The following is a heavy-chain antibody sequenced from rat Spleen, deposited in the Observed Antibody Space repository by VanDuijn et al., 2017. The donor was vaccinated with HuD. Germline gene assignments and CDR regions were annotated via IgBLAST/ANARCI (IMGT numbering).Heavy chain of an antibody. Sequence: QVQLKESGPGLVQPSQTLSLTCTVSEFSLTSYNVHWVRQPPGKGLEWMGRMRFNGDTSYNSALKSRLSISRDTSKNQVLLKMNSLQTEDTAMYFCARSGGYGYYFDYWGQGVMVTVSS. CDR2: MRFNGDT. V-gene: IGHV2-63*01. J-gene: IGHJ2*01. CDR3: ARSGGYGYYFDY. CDR1: EFSLTSYN. D-gene: IGHD1-11*01.